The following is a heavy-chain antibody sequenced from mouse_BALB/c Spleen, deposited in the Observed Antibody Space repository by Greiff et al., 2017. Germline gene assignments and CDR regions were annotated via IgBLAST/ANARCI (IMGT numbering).Heavy chain of an antibody. CDR1: GFTFSSFG. Sequence: EVQRVESGGGLVQPGGSRKLSCAASGFTFSSFGMHWVRQAPEKGLVWVAYISSGSSTIYYADTVKGRFTISRDNPKNTLFLQMTSLRSEDTAMYYCASAGAYAMDYWGQGTSVTVSS. V-gene: IGHV5-17*02. J-gene: IGHJ4*01. CDR3: ASAGAYAMDY. CDR2: ISSGSSTI.